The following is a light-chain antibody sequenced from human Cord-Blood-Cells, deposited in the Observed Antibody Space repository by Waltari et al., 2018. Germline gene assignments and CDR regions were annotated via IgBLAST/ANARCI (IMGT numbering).Light chain of an antibody. CDR2: SAA. CDR3: QQYNNWPLT. CDR1: QCVTSN. J-gene: IGKJ4*01. Sequence: EIVMTQSPATLSVPQGERATLSCRASQCVTSNLAWYQQKPGQAPRRHIYSAATRASSIQARVSGSGSVTWFTLTNSVLQSEYFAGYYCQQYNNWPLTFGGGTKVEIK. V-gene: IGKV3-15*01.